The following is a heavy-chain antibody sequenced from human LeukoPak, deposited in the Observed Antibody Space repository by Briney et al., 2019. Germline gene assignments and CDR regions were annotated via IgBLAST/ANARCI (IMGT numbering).Heavy chain of an antibody. J-gene: IGHJ6*03. CDR1: GGTFSSYA. Sequence: SVKVSCKASGGTFSSYAISWVRQAPGQGLEWMGGIIPIFDTANYAQKFQGRVTITADESTSTAYMELSSLRSEDTAVYYCARESDDFWSGYGLRNYYYMGVWGKGTTVTVSS. CDR3: ARESDDFWSGYGLRNYYYMGV. CDR2: IIPIFDTA. D-gene: IGHD3-3*01. V-gene: IGHV1-69*13.